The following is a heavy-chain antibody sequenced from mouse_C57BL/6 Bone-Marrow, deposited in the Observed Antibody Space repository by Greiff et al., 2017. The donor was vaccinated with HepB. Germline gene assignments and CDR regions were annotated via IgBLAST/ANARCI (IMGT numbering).Heavy chain of an antibody. Sequence: VQLQQSGPGLVKPSQSLSLTCSVTGYSITSGYYWNWIRQFPGNKLEWMGYISYDGSNNYNPSLKNRISITRDTSKNQFFLKLNSVTTEDTATYYCARDYDYDDPYWYFDVWGTGTTVTVSS. CDR3: ARDYDYDDPYWYFDV. V-gene: IGHV3-6*01. CDR1: GYSITSGYY. J-gene: IGHJ1*03. D-gene: IGHD2-4*01. CDR2: ISYDGSN.